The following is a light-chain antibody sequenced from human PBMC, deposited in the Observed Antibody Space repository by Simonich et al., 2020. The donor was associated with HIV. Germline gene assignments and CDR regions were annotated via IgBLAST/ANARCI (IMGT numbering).Light chain of an antibody. CDR3: CSYASSSIYV. Sequence: QSALTQPASLSGSPGQSITISCTGTSSDVGSYNLVSWYQQHQGKAPRLMSYEGSLRPSGISNRFSGSKSGNTASLTISGLQAEDEGDYYCCSYASSSIYVFGTGTKVTVL. V-gene: IGLV2-23*01. CDR1: SSDVGSYNL. CDR2: EGS. J-gene: IGLJ1*01.